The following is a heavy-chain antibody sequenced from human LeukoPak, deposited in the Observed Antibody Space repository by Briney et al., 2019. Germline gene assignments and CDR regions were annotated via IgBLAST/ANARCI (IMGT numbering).Heavy chain of an antibody. J-gene: IGHJ6*01. CDR3: AEDRGLVGERYSYQFYGMDV. CDR1: GVSISSDGYY. V-gene: IGHV4-31*03. D-gene: IGHD3-9*01. Sequence: SQTLSLTCTVSGVSISSDGYYWSWVRPHPEKGLVWIGYISYSGGTLYNPSLKSRVAISIDTSKNQFSLRLRSVTAADTAVYYCAEDRGLVGERYSYQFYGMDVWGQGTAVTVSS. CDR2: ISYSGGT.